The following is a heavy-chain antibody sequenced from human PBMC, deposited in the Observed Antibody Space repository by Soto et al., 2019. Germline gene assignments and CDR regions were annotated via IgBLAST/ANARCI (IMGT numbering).Heavy chain of an antibody. Sequence: EVQLLESGGGLVQPGGSLRLSCAASGFTFSTYAMSWVRQAPRKGLEWVSTISGNGGDYTYYADSVKGRFTISRDNSKNTLYLQMNSLRAEDTAVYYCVPLCRYCSTTTPSWGQGTLVTVSS. CDR3: VPLCRYCSTTTPS. CDR2: ISGNGGDYT. J-gene: IGHJ4*02. D-gene: IGHD2-2*01. V-gene: IGHV3-23*01. CDR1: GFTFSTYA.